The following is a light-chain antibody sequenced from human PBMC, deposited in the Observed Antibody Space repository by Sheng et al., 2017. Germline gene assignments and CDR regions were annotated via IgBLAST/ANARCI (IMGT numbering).Light chain of an antibody. V-gene: IGLV2-11*01. CDR1: SGDVGGYDY. CDR3: CSYGAGSSLL. Sequence: QSALTQPRSVSGSPGQSVTISCTGTSGDVGGYDYVSWFQHHPGKAPKLMINAVNQRPSGVPDRFSGSKSGNTASLTISGLQLEDEADYYCCSYGAGSSLLFGGGTKVTVL. CDR2: AVN. J-gene: IGLJ2*01.